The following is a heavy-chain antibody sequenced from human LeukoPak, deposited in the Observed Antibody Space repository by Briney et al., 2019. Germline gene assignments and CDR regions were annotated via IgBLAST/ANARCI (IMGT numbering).Heavy chain of an antibody. Sequence: GSLRLSCAASGFTFSTHWMSWLRQPPGKGLEWIGEINHSGSTNYNPSLKSRVTISVDTSKNQFSLKLSSVTAADTAVYYCARGKIVRGGWFDPWGQGTLVTVSS. V-gene: IGHV4-34*01. D-gene: IGHD2/OR15-2a*01. CDR1: GFTFSTHW. CDR2: INHSGST. J-gene: IGHJ5*02. CDR3: ARGKIVRGGWFDP.